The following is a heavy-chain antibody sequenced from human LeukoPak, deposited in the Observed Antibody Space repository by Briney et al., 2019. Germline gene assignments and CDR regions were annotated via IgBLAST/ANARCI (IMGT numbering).Heavy chain of an antibody. J-gene: IGHJ3*02. V-gene: IGHV4-31*03. CDR1: GGSISSGGYY. CDR3: AREVEPADTRGWMRAFDI. Sequence: SQTLSLTCTVSGGSISSGGYYWSWIRQHPGKGLEWIGYIYYSGSTYYNPSLKSRVTISVDTSKNQFSLKLSSVTAADTAVYYCAREVEPADTRGWMRAFDIWGQGTMVTVSS. CDR2: IYYSGST. D-gene: IGHD2-2*01.